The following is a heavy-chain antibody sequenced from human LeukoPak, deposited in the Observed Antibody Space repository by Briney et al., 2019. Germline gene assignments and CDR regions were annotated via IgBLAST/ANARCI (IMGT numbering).Heavy chain of an antibody. Sequence: ASVKVSCKASGGTFSSYAISWVRPAPGQGLEWMGRIIPILGIANYAQKFQGRVTITADKSTSTAYMELSSLRSEDTAVYYCARGSPGQLSSIFDYWGQGTLVTVSS. J-gene: IGHJ4*02. D-gene: IGHD2-2*01. CDR1: GGTFSSYA. V-gene: IGHV1-69*04. CDR3: ARGSPGQLSSIFDY. CDR2: IIPILGIA.